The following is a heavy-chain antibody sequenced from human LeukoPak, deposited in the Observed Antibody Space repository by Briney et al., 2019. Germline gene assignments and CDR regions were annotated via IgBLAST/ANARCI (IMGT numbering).Heavy chain of an antibody. CDR1: GGSFSGYY. D-gene: IGHD3-9*01. V-gene: IGHV4-34*01. CDR3: ASEGSSLTAALTG. J-gene: IGHJ4*02. Sequence: SETLSLTCAVYGGSFSGYYWSWIRQPPGKGLEWIGEINHSGSTNYNPSLKSRVTISVDTSKNQFSLKLSSVTAADTAVYYCASEGSSLTAALTGWGQGTLVTVSS. CDR2: INHSGST.